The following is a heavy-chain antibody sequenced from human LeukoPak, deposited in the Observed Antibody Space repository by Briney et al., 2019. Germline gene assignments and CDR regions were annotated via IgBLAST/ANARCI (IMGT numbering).Heavy chain of an antibody. J-gene: IGHJ4*02. CDR1: GFTFSSYK. V-gene: IGHV3-21*06. Sequence: PGGSLRLSCEASGFTFSSYKMTWVRQAPGKGLEWVASISPSSSYIYYGDSVKGRVTVSRDNAKSSLFLQMSSLRADDTAVYYCARDLTGGEYFDYWGQGALVSVSS. CDR3: ARDLTGGEYFDY. CDR2: ISPSSSYI. D-gene: IGHD3-16*01.